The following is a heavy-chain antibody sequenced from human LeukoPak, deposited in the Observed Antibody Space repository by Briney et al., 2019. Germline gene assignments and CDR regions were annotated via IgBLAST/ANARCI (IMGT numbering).Heavy chain of an antibody. V-gene: IGHV1-18*01. Sequence: ASVKVSCKASGYTFTNYDINWVRQATGQGLEWMGWISAYNGNTNCAQKLQGRVTMTTDTSTSTAYMELRSLRSDDTAVYYCARADYGDRVNDYWGQGTLVTVSS. J-gene: IGHJ4*02. CDR2: ISAYNGNT. CDR1: GYTFTNYD. CDR3: ARADYGDRVNDY. D-gene: IGHD4-17*01.